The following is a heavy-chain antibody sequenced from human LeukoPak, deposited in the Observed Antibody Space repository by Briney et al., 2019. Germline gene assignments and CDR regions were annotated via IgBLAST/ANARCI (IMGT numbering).Heavy chain of an antibody. CDR1: GYTFTSYD. V-gene: IGHV1-8*01. D-gene: IGHD6-19*01. CDR3: ARGLLYSSGWYQIDY. CDR2: MNPNSGNT. Sequence: ASVKVSCKASGYTFTSYDTNWVRQATGQGLEWMGWMNPNSGNTGYAQKFQGRVTMTRNTPISTAYMELSSLRSEDTAVYYCARGLLYSSGWYQIDYWGQGTLVTVSS. J-gene: IGHJ4*02.